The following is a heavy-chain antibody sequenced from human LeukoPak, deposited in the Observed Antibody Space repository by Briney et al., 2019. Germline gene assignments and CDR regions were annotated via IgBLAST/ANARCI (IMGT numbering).Heavy chain of an antibody. V-gene: IGHV3-53*01. CDR1: GFTVSSNY. J-gene: IGHJ1*01. CDR3: ARVAAMGDLND. CDR2: IYSGGST. Sequence: GGSLRLSCAASGFTVSSNYMSWVRQAPGKGLEWVPVIYSGGSTYYADSVKGRFTISRDNSKNTLYLQMNSLRAEDTAVYYCARVAAMGDLNDWGQGTLVTVSS. D-gene: IGHD2-2*01.